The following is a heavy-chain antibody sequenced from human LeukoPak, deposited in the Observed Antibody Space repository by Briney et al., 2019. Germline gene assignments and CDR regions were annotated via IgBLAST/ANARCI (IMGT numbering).Heavy chain of an antibody. CDR1: GFTFSNYA. CDR3: GRGWELQDDYFDF. V-gene: IGHV3-30*01. J-gene: IGHJ4*02. Sequence: GGSLRLSCAASGFTFSNYALHWVRQAPGKGLEWVAVISYVATNKYYADSVKGRFTISRDNSKDTLFLQMNSLRIEDTAVYYCGRGWELQDDYFDFWGQGTRVTVSS. D-gene: IGHD1-26*01. CDR2: ISYVATNK.